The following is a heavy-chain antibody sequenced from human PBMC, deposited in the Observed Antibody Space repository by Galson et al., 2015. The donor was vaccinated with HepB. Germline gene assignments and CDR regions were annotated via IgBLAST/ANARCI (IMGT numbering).Heavy chain of an antibody. V-gene: IGHV4-59*08. CDR1: GGSISSYY. CDR2: IYYSGST. J-gene: IGHJ6*02. D-gene: IGHD6-13*01. CDR3: ARQTRIAAAGKDKGGMDV. Sequence: SETLSLTCTVSGGSISSYYWSWIRQPPGKGLEWIGYIYYSGSTNYNPSLKSRVTISVDTSKNQFSLKLSSVTAADTAVYYCARQTRIAAAGKDKGGMDVWGQGTTVTVSS.